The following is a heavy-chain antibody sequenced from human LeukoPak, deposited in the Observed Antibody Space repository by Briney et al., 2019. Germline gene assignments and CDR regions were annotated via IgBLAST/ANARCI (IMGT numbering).Heavy chain of an antibody. CDR3: ARDFPSSMIQLWGTDAFDV. CDR2: ISSSGSTI. J-gene: IGHJ3*01. Sequence: GGSLRLSCAASGFTLSNAWMNWVRQAPGKGLEWVSYISSSGSTIYYADSVKGRFTISRDNVRNSLYLQMNSLRAEDTAVYYCARDFPSSMIQLWGTDAFDVWGPGTMVTVSS. CDR1: GFTLSNAW. V-gene: IGHV3-11*04. D-gene: IGHD5-18*01.